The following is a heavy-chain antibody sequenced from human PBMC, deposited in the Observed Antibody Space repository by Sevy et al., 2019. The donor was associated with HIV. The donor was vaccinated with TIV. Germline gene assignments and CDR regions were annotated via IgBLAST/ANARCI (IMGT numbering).Heavy chain of an antibody. V-gene: IGHV3-30-3*01. D-gene: IGHD3-16*02. CDR3: ARRYFDV. CDR1: GFTFSDYA. CDR2: ISSDGITK. Sequence: GGSLRLSCAASGFTFSDYAMHWVRQAPGKGLEWVSIISSDGITKYYADSVKGRFTISRDNAMQSLYLEMNNLRVEDSGIYYCARRYFDVWGQGTLVTVSS. J-gene: IGHJ4*02.